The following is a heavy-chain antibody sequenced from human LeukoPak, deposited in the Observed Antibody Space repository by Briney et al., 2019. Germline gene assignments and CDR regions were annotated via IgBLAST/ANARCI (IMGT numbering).Heavy chain of an antibody. CDR2: IYYGGTT. CDR1: GGSISSSSYY. V-gene: IGHV4-39*01. Sequence: SETLSLTCTVSGGSISSSSYYWGWIRQPPGKGLEWIGSIYYGGTTCYNPSLQSRVTISVDTSKNQFSLKLSSVITADTALYYCVRGYYDVSSGHPKSFDYWDRGTLVTVSS. J-gene: IGHJ4*02. CDR3: VRGYYDVSSGHPKSFDY. D-gene: IGHD3-3*01.